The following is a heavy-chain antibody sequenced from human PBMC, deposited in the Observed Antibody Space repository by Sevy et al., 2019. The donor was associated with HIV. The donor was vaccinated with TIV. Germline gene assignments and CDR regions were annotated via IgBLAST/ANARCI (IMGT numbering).Heavy chain of an antibody. CDR1: GFTFDDYG. J-gene: IGHJ6*03. CDR3: ARGGGSYINNYYYYYMDV. Sequence: GGSLRLSCAASGFTFDDYGMSWVRQAPGKGLEWVSGINWNGGCTGYADSVKGRFTISRDNAKNSLYLQMNSLRAEDTALYYCARGGGSYINNYYYYYMDVWGKGTTVTVSS. V-gene: IGHV3-20*04. CDR2: INWNGGCT. D-gene: IGHD1-26*01.